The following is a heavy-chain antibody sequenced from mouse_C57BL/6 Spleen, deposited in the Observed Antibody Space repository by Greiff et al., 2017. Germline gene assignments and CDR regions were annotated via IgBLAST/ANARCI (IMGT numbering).Heavy chain of an antibody. Sequence: QVQLQQSGAELVKPGASVKMSCKASGYTFTSYWITWVKQRPGQGLEWIGDIYPGSGSTNYNEKFKSKATLTVDTSSSTAYMQLSSLTSEDSAVYYCALIYYGYDGGMDYWGQGTSVTVSS. CDR3: ALIYYGYDGGMDY. D-gene: IGHD2-2*01. V-gene: IGHV1-55*01. J-gene: IGHJ4*01. CDR1: GYTFTSYW. CDR2: IYPGSGST.